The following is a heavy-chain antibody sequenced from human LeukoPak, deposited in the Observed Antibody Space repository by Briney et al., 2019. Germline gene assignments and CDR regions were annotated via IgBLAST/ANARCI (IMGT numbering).Heavy chain of an antibody. CDR2: IIPILGIA. V-gene: IGHV1-69*04. J-gene: IGHJ6*02. Sequence: ASVKVSCKASGGTFGSYAISWVRQAPGQGLEWMGRIIPILGIANYAQKFQGRVTITADKSTSTAYMELSSPRSEDTAVYYCAKTTYYYDSSGYPPFDYYYYGMDVWGQGTTVTVSS. CDR3: AKTTYYYDSSGYPPFDYYYYGMDV. CDR1: GGTFGSYA. D-gene: IGHD3-22*01.